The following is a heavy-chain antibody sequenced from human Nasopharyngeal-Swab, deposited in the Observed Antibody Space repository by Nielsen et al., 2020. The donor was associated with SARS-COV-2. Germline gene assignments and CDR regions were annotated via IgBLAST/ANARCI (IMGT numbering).Heavy chain of an antibody. CDR2: IWYDGSNK. Sequence: GESLKISCAASGFTFSSYGMHWVRQAPGKVLEWVAVIWYDGSNKYYADSVKGRFTISRDNSKNTLYLQMNSLRAEDTAVYYCARVFDGTIAAAYPYYYYYYGMDVWGQGTTVTVSS. V-gene: IGHV3-33*01. D-gene: IGHD6-13*01. J-gene: IGHJ6*02. CDR3: ARVFDGTIAAAYPYYYYYYGMDV. CDR1: GFTFSSYG.